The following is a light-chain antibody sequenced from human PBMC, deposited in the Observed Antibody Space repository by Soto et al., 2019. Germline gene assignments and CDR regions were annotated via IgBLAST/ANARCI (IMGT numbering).Light chain of an antibody. CDR3: QQYNNWPPWT. Sequence: EIVMTQSPATLSVSPGERATLSCRASQSVSSNLAWYQQKPGQAPRLLIYVASTRATAIPARFSGSGSGTEFTLTISSLLSEDFAVYYCQQYNNWPPWTFGQGTKVEIK. V-gene: IGKV3D-15*01. CDR2: VAS. J-gene: IGKJ1*01. CDR1: QSVSSN.